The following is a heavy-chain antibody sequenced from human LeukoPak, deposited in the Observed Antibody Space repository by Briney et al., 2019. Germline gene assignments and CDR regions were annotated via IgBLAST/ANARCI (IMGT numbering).Heavy chain of an antibody. Sequence: GASVKVSCKAFGYTFTSYDINWVRQATGQGLEWMGWMNPNSGNTGYAQKFQGRVTITRNTSISTAYMELSSLRSEDTAVYYCARGLKFTTSYYYMDVWGKGTTVTVSS. D-gene: IGHD4-17*01. CDR1: GYTFTSYD. CDR3: ARGLKFTTSYYYMDV. J-gene: IGHJ6*03. CDR2: MNPNSGNT. V-gene: IGHV1-8*03.